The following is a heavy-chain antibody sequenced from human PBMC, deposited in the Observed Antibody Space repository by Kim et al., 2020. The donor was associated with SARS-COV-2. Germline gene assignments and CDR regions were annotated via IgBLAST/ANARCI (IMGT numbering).Heavy chain of an antibody. Sequence: DSVKDRFTTSRDNSKNTMYLQMNSLRADDTAVYYCAKNPRQWLGPGNWFDPWGQGTLVTVSS. CDR3: AKNPRQWLGPGNWFDP. V-gene: IGHV3-23*01. D-gene: IGHD6-19*01. J-gene: IGHJ5*02.